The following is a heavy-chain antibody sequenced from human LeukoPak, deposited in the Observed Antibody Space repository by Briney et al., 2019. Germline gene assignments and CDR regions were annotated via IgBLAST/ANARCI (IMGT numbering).Heavy chain of an antibody. V-gene: IGHV1-18*01. CDR2: ISAYNGDT. J-gene: IGHJ4*02. Sequence: GASVKVSCKASGYDFTSVGITWVRQAPGQGLDWMGWISAYNGDTRYVQKLQGRVTMSTDTSTTTAYMELSRLRSDDTAVYYCAREDSGWYVDYWGQGTLVTVYS. D-gene: IGHD6-19*01. CDR1: GYDFTSVG. CDR3: AREDSGWYVDY.